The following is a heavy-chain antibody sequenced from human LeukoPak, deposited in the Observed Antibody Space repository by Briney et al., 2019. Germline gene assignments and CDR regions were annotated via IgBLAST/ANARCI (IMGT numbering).Heavy chain of an antibody. CDR3: ARARDTSGWYLDAFGV. Sequence: GASVKVSCKASGYTFTGYYMHWVRQAPGQGLEWVGWISTYNGNAHYAQKLQGRVTMTIDTSTSTAYVELRSLRSDDTAVYYCARARDTSGWYLDAFGVWGQGTLVTVSS. CDR1: GYTFTGYY. D-gene: IGHD6-19*01. CDR2: ISTYNGNA. V-gene: IGHV1-18*04. J-gene: IGHJ3*01.